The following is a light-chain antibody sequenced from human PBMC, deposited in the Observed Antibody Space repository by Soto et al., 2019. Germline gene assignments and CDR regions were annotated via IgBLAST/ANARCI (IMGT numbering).Light chain of an antibody. CDR2: GAS. CDR1: KSVSNY. V-gene: IGKV3-20*01. J-gene: IGKJ1*01. Sequence: EIVLTQSPGTLSLSPGERATLSCRASKSVSNYLAWYQQKPGQAPRLLIYGASRRATVIPDRFSGSGSGTDFTLTISRLEPEDFAVYYCQQYGGSPQTFGQGTNVEIK. CDR3: QQYGGSPQT.